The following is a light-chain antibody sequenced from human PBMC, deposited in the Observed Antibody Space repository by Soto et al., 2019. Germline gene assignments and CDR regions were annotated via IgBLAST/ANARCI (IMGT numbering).Light chain of an antibody. V-gene: IGLV2-14*01. CDR3: GSYTSSSNYV. CDR2: EVS. CDR1: IHYDF. J-gene: IGLJ1*01. Sequence: LTQPASVSGSPGQSITISCTGYIHYDFVSWYQQHPGTAPKLVIYEVSNRPSGTSDRFSGSKSGHTASLTISGLQAEDEAVYYCGSYTSSSNYVFGTGTKVTVL.